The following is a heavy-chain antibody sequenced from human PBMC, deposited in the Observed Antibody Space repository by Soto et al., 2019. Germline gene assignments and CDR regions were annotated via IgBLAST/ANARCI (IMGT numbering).Heavy chain of an antibody. J-gene: IGHJ6*02. CDR3: ARPNRAGIAAAGNYYYYGMDV. D-gene: IGHD6-13*01. V-gene: IGHV1-69*13. CDR2: IIPIFGTA. Sequence: ASVKVSCKASGGTFSSYAISWVRQAPGQGLEWMGGIIPIFGTANYAQKFQGRVTITADESTSTAYMELSSLRSEDTAVYYCARPNRAGIAAAGNYYYYGMDVWGQGTTVTVSS. CDR1: GGTFSSYA.